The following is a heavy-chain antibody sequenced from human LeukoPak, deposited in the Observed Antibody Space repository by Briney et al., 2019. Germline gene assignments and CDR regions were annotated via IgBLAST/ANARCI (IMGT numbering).Heavy chain of an antibody. V-gene: IGHV4-59*01. CDR2: IYYSGST. J-gene: IGHJ6*02. CDR3: ARDLDVGMDV. Sequence: LEWIGYIYYSGSTNYNPSLKSRVTISVDTSKNQFSLKLSSVTAADTAVYYCARDLDVGMDVWGQGTTVTVSS.